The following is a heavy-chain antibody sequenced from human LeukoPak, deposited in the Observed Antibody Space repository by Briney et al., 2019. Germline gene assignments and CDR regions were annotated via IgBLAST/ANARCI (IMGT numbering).Heavy chain of an antibody. Sequence: ASVKVSCKASGYTLTSYDINWVRQATGQGLEWMGWMNPNSGNTGYAQKFQGRVTMTRNTSISTAYMELSSLRSEDTAVYYCARDYDSSGYYYVPSSYWGQGTLVTVSS. CDR2: MNPNSGNT. V-gene: IGHV1-8*01. CDR3: ARDYDSSGYYYVPSSY. D-gene: IGHD3-22*01. J-gene: IGHJ4*02. CDR1: GYTLTSYD.